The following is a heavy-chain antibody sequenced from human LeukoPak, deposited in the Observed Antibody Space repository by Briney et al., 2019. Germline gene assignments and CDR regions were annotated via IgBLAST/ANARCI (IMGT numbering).Heavy chain of an antibody. CDR1: GGSISNYY. V-gene: IGHV4-59*01. CDR2: IYYSGTT. Sequence: SETLSLTCTVSGGSISNYYWNWIRQPPGKGLELIGYIYYSGTTNYNPSLKGRVTISVDTSKNQFSLKLSSVTAADTAVYYCAYSSSWDNWFDPWGQGTLVTVSS. J-gene: IGHJ5*02. D-gene: IGHD6-13*01. CDR3: AYSSSWDNWFDP.